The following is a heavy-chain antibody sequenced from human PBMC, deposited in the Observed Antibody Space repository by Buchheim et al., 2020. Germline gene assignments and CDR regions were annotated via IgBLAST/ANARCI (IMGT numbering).Heavy chain of an antibody. CDR1: GFAFSRYT. CDR2: ISSDGTNK. Sequence: QVQLVESGGGVVQPGRSLRLSCTASGFAFSRYTLHWVRQAPGKGLEWGAVISSDGTNKYYADSVEGRFTISRDNSKNKMYLQMNSLRAEDTAVYYCARILEASSSCCVFHYYGLDVWGQGTT. J-gene: IGHJ6*02. D-gene: IGHD2-2*01. CDR3: ARILEASSSCCVFHYYGLDV. V-gene: IGHV3-30*04.